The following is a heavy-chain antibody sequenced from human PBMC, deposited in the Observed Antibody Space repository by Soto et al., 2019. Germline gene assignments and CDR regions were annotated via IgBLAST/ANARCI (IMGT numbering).Heavy chain of an antibody. V-gene: IGHV3-74*01. CDR2: INVAGTTT. J-gene: IGHJ6*02. Sequence: PGGSLRLSCVASGSTIESHWMHWVRQGPGKGLVWVSRINVAGTTTTYADSVKGRFTVSRDNAKNTLYLQMNSLRAEDTAVYYCAMEDYKSYYGMDAWGRGTTVTVSS. D-gene: IGHD4-4*01. CDR3: AMEDYKSYYGMDA. CDR1: GSTIESHW.